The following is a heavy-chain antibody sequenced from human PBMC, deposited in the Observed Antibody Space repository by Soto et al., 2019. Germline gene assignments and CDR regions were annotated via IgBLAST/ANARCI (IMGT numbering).Heavy chain of an antibody. J-gene: IGHJ6*02. V-gene: IGHV4-59*01. CDR3: ASVQATPPGMYYYYGMDV. D-gene: IGHD1-1*01. CDR2: IYYSGST. CDR1: GGSISSYY. Sequence: SETLSLTCTVSGGSISSYYWSWIRQPPGKGLERIGYIYYSGSTNYNPSLKSRDTISVDTSKNQFSLKLSSVTAADTAVYYCASVQATPPGMYYYYGMDVWGQGTTVTVSS.